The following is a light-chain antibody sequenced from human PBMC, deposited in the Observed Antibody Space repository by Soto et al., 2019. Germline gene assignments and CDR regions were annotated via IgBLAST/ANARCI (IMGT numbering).Light chain of an antibody. CDR2: DAS. CDR1: QGIGRY. CDR3: QQRSNWPLT. J-gene: IGKJ3*01. V-gene: IGKV3-11*01. Sequence: EIVLTQSPDTLSLSPGESATLSCRASQGIGRYLAWFQQKPGQAPRLLIYDASTRATGIPARFSGSGSGTDFTPTISILEPEDFAVYYCQQRSNWPLTFGPGTKVEIK.